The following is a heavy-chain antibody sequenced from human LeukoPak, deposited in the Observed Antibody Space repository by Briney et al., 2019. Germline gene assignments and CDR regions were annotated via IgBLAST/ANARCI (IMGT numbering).Heavy chain of an antibody. V-gene: IGHV4-34*01. J-gene: IGHJ4*02. CDR2: INHSGST. CDR3: ARGEGEYYCGY. Sequence: PSETLSLTCAVYGGSFSGYYWSWIRQPPGKGLEWIGEINHSGSTNYNPSLKSRVTISVDTSKNQFSLKLSSVTAADTAVYYCARGEGEYYCGYWGQGTLVTVSS. CDR1: GGSFSGYY. D-gene: IGHD3-10*01.